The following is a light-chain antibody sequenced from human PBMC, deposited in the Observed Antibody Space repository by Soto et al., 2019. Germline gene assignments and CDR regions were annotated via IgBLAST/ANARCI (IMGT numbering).Light chain of an antibody. J-gene: IGKJ1*01. CDR2: KAS. Sequence: DIQMTQSPSTLSASVGDRVTITCRASQSISSWLAWYQQKPGKAPKLLIYKASSLESGVPSRFSGSGSGTEFTLTISSLQPDDFATYYCQPYKSLWTFGQGTKVEIK. CDR3: QPYKSLWT. CDR1: QSISSW. V-gene: IGKV1-5*03.